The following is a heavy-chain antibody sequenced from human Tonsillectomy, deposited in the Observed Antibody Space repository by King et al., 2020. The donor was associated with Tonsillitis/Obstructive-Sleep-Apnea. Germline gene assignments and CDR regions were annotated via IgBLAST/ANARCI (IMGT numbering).Heavy chain of an antibody. D-gene: IGHD5-24*01. V-gene: IGHV5-51*03. CDR2: XXXXXXXX. Sequence: QLVQSGAEVKKPGESLKISCKGSGYTFTNYWIGWVRQXPGKGLEXMGXXXXXXXXXRXSPPFPGQVTISADKSISTAYLQWSSLKASDTAMYYCARSAVELATITIDYWGQGTLVTVSS. J-gene: IGHJ4*02. CDR1: GYTFTNYW. CDR3: ARSAVELATITIDY.